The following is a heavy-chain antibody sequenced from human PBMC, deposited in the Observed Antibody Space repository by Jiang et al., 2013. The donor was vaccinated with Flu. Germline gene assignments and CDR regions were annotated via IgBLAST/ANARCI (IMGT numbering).Heavy chain of an antibody. J-gene: IGHJ3*01. V-gene: IGHV1-58*01. CDR3: AADRMGAVTGAIRAFDL. CDR2: IVIDNHNS. D-gene: IGHD6-19*01. Sequence: KKPGTSVKVSCKASGFTFTGSAVQWVRQARGQRLEWIGWIVIDNHNSNIVQKFQERVTITMDTSTNTVNMELSSLRSDDTALYYCAADRMGAVTGAIRAFDLWGQGTKVTVSS. CDR1: GFTFTGSA.